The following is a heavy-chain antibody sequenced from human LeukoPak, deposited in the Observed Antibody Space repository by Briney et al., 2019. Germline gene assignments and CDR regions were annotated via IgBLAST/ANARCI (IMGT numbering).Heavy chain of an antibody. CDR2: IYYSGST. V-gene: IGHV4-39*01. D-gene: IGHD3-10*01. Sequence: PSETLSLTCTVSGGSISSSSYYWGWIRQPPGKGLEWIGSIYYSGSTYYNPSLKSRVTISVDTSKNQFSLELSSVTAADTAVYYCARSSNGSGSSGGFTFDYWGQGTLVTVSS. CDR3: ARSSNGSGSSGGFTFDY. CDR1: GGSISSSSYY. J-gene: IGHJ4*02.